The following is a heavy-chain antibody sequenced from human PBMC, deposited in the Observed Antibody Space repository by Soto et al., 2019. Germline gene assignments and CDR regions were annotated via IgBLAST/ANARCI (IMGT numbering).Heavy chain of an antibody. V-gene: IGHV3-11*01. CDR2: ISSSGSTI. D-gene: IGHD3-3*01. CDR3: ARVYEAYDFWSGYQCYFDY. Sequence: TGGSLRLSCAASGFTFSDYYMSWIRQAPGKGLEWVSYISSSGSTIYYADSVKGRFTISRDNAKNSLYLQMNSLRAEDTAVYYCARVYEAYDFWSGYQCYFDYWGQGTLVTVSS. CDR1: GFTFSDYY. J-gene: IGHJ4*02.